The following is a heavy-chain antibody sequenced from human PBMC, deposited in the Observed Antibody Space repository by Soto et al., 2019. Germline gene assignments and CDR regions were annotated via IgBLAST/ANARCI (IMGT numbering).Heavy chain of an antibody. D-gene: IGHD1-26*01. CDR3: ARAEQWESPYRGPNNWFDP. V-gene: IGHV4-61*01. CDR2: IYYSGST. J-gene: IGHJ5*02. CDR1: GGSVSSGSYY. Sequence: QAQLQESGPGLGKPSETLSLTCTVSGGSVSSGSYYWSWIRQPPGKGLEWIGYIYYSGSTNSNPPLKLRVTVSVDTSKNQSSLRLSAVTAADTAAYYCARAEQWESPYRGPNNWFDPWGQGTLVTVSS.